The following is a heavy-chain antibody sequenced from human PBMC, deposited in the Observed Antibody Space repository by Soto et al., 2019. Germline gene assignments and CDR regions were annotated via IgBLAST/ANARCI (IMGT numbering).Heavy chain of an antibody. CDR1: GGSFSGYY. J-gene: IGHJ6*03. Sequence: SETLSLTCAVYGGSFSGYYWSWIRQPPGKGLEWIGEINHSGSTNYNPSLKSRVTISVDTSKNQFSLKLSSVTAADTAVYYCARGGKEYGSGSYLGPQPRHYYYYYMDVWGKGTTVTVSS. CDR2: INHSGST. D-gene: IGHD3-10*01. CDR3: ARGGKEYGSGSYLGPQPRHYYYYYMDV. V-gene: IGHV4-34*01.